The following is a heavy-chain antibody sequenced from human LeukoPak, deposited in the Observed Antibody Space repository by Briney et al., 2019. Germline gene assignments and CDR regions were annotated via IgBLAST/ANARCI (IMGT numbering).Heavy chain of an antibody. CDR3: AKVHGSGSYRFDF. J-gene: IGHJ4*02. D-gene: IGHD3-10*01. CDR2: VTGTGGNT. V-gene: IGHV3-23*01. CDR1: GFTFDSYA. Sequence: GGSLRLSCEGSGFTFDSYAMSWVRQSPGKGLEWVSAVTGTGGNTYHADSVKDRFTISRDNSKNTVYLQMNSLRTEDTAIYYCAKVHGSGSYRFDFWGQGTLVTVSS.